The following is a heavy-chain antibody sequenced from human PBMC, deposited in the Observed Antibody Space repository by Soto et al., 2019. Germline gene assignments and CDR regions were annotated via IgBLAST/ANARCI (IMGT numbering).Heavy chain of an antibody. CDR2: ISAYNGNT. J-gene: IGHJ3*02. Sequence: ASVKVSCKASGGTFSSYTISWVRQAPGQGLEWMGRISAYNGNTNYAQKLQGRVTMTTDTSTSTAYMELRSLRSDDTAVYYCARVIQWLVLDAFDIWGQGTMVTVSS. V-gene: IGHV1-18*01. CDR3: ARVIQWLVLDAFDI. CDR1: GGTFSSYT. D-gene: IGHD6-19*01.